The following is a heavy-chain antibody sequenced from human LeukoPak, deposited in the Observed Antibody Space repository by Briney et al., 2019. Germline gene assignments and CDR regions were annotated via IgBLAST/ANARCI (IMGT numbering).Heavy chain of an antibody. CDR1: GGSFSGYY. J-gene: IGHJ4*02. D-gene: IGHD5-18*01. CDR3: ARAGGYSYGYDYFAY. V-gene: IGHV4-59*08. CDR2: IYYSGST. Sequence: PSETLSLTCAVYGGSFSGYYWSWIRQPPGKGLEWIGYIYYSGSTNYNPSLKSRVTISVDTSKNQFSLKLSSVTAADTAVYYCARAGGYSYGYDYFAYWGQGTLVTVSS.